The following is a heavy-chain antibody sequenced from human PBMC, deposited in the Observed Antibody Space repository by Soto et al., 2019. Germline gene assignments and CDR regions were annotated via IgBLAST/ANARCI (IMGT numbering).Heavy chain of an antibody. Sequence: SGPTLVNPTQTLTLTCTFSGFSLSTSGMCVSWIRQPPGKGLEWIGFIFYSGSTSYNPSLKSRVTISIDTSEYQFSLKLNSVTAADTAVYYCASMIGDPVLSFDSWGQGTLVTVSS. CDR1: GFSLSTSGMC. CDR2: IFYSGST. CDR3: ASMIGDPVLSFDS. J-gene: IGHJ5*01. D-gene: IGHD3-10*02. V-gene: IGHV4-61*08.